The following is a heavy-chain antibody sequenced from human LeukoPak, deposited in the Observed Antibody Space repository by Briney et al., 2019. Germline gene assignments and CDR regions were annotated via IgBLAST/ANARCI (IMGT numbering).Heavy chain of an antibody. CDR2: INHSGST. CDR1: GGSFSGYY. J-gene: IGHJ4*02. CDR3: ASSLGKVDY. D-gene: IGHD3-16*01. Sequence: SETLSLTCAVYGGSFSGYYWSWIRQPPGKGLEWIGEINHSGSTNYNPSLKSRVTISVDTSKNQFSLKLSSVTAADTAVYYCASSLGKVDYWGQGTLVTVSS. V-gene: IGHV4-34*01.